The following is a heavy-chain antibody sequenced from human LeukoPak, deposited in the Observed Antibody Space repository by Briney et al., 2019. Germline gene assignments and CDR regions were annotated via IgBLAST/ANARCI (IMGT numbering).Heavy chain of an antibody. Sequence: ASVKVSFKVSGYTLTELSMHWVRQAPGKGLEWMGGFDPEDGETIYAQKFQGRVTMTEDTSTDTAYMELSSLRSEDTAVYYCATANVYYDYVWGSYPYNWFDPWGQGTLVTVSS. J-gene: IGHJ5*02. CDR1: GYTLTELS. V-gene: IGHV1-24*01. CDR3: ATANVYYDYVWGSYPYNWFDP. CDR2: FDPEDGET. D-gene: IGHD3-16*01.